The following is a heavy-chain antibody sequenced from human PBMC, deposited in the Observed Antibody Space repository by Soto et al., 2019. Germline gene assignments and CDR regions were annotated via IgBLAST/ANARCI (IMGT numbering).Heavy chain of an antibody. CDR2: ISGSGGST. CDR3: AKAGEMATIGGTGMDV. J-gene: IGHJ6*02. Sequence: GGSLRLSCAASGFTFSSYAMSWVRQAPGKGLEWVSAISGSGGSTYYADSVKGRFTISRDNSKNTLYLQMNSLRAEDTAVYYCAKAGEMATIGGTGMDVWGQGTTVTV. D-gene: IGHD5-12*01. V-gene: IGHV3-23*01. CDR1: GFTFSSYA.